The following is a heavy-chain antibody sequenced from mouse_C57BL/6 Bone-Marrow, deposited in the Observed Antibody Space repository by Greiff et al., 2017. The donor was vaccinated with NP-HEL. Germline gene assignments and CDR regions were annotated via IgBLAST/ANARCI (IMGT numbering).Heavy chain of an antibody. CDR1: GYTFTSYD. Sequence: QVQLKQSGPELVKPGASVKLSCKASGYTFTSYDINWVKQRPGQGLEWIGWIYPRDGSTKYNEKFKGKATLTVDTSSSTAYMELHSLTSEDSAVYFCARHGDGYPAWFAYWGQGTLVTVSA. J-gene: IGHJ3*01. D-gene: IGHD2-3*01. V-gene: IGHV1-85*01. CDR2: IYPRDGST. CDR3: ARHGDGYPAWFAY.